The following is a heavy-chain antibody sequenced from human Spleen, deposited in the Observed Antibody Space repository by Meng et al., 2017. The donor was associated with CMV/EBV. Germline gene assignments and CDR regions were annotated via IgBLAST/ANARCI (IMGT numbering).Heavy chain of an antibody. V-gene: IGHV3-53*01. CDR2: ISADGRT. CDR1: TFNVSDNY. Sequence: GESLKISCAGSTFNVSDNYMNWVRQAPGKGLEWVSVISADGRTYYADSVKGRLTIARDSSKNTLFLQMDTLRAEDTAVYYCARSPRGLYWYFDLWGRGTLVTVSS. CDR3: ARSPRGLYWYFDL. J-gene: IGHJ2*01.